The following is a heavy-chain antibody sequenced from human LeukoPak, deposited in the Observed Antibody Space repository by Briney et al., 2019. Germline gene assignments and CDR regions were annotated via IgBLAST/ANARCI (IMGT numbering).Heavy chain of an antibody. J-gene: IGHJ4*02. CDR3: ATYDGSGRPPFDY. D-gene: IGHD3-10*01. Sequence: PGGSLRLSCAASGFTFSIYAMNWSLRPPGRGGVGLLSISDSSDNIYYADSVKGRFTISRDNAKNSLYLQMNSLRAEDTAVYYCATYDGSGRPPFDYWGQGTLVTASS. V-gene: IGHV3-21*01. CDR2: ISDSSDNI. CDR1: GFTFSIYA.